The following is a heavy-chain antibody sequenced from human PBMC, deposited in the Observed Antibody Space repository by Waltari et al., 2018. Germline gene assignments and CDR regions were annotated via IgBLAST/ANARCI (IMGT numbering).Heavy chain of an antibody. CDR1: GFTFSSYG. V-gene: IGHV3-30*02. Sequence: QLVESGGGVVQPGGSLRLSCAASGFTFSSYGMHWVRQAPGKGLEWVAFIRYDGSNKYYADSVKGRFTISRDNSKNTLYLQMNSLRAEDTAVYYCAKDRRGYWGQGTLVTVSS. CDR3: AKDRRGY. J-gene: IGHJ4*02. CDR2: IRYDGSNK.